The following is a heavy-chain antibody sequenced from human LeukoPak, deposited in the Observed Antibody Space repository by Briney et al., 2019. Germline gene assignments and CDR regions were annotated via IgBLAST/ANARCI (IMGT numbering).Heavy chain of an antibody. V-gene: IGHV3-30*03. CDR2: ISYDGSNK. CDR1: GFTFSSYG. J-gene: IGHJ4*02. D-gene: IGHD1-14*01. Sequence: LPGGSLRLSCAASGFTFSSYGMHWVRQAQGKGLEWVAVISYDGSNKYYADSVKGRFTISRDNSKNTLYLQMNSLRAEDTAVYYCARDRNPYYFDYWGQGTLVTVSS. CDR3: ARDRNPYYFDY.